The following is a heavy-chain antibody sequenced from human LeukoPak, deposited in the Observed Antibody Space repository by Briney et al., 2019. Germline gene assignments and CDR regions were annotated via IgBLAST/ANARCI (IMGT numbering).Heavy chain of an antibody. V-gene: IGHV1-69*04. D-gene: IGHD2-21*01. J-gene: IGHJ3*02. CDR3: ATALAYCGGDCYLGAFDI. CDR2: IIPIHGTA. Sequence: GASVKVSCKASGGIFSSYAISWVRQAPGQGLEWMGRIIPIHGTANYAQKFQGRVTITADKSTSTAYMELSSLRSEDTAVYYCATALAYCGGDCYLGAFDIWGQGTMVTVSS. CDR1: GGIFSSYA.